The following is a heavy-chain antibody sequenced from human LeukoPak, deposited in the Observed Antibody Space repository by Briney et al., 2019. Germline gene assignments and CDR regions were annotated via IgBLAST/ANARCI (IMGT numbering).Heavy chain of an antibody. D-gene: IGHD2-2*01. V-gene: IGHV4-59*01. J-gene: IGHJ4*02. CDR2: IYYSGSI. CDR1: GGSISSYY. CDR3: ARLQLRHCSRTSCANEFDY. Sequence: PSETLSLTCTVSGGSISSYYWSWIRQPPGKGLEWIGYIYYSGSINYNPSLKSRVIISVDKSKNQFSLKLTSVTAAVTAVYYCARLQLRHCSRTSCANEFDYWGQGTLVTVSS.